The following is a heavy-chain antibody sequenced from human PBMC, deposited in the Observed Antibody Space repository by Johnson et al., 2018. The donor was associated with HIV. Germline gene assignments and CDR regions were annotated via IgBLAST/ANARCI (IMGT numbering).Heavy chain of an antibody. J-gene: IGHJ3*02. D-gene: IGHD1-7*01. V-gene: IGHV3-30*14. CDR3: ARAPQTYNWNYMMAFDM. Sequence: QVQLVESGGGVVQPGRSLRLSCAASGFTFSNYAMHWVRQAPGKGLEWVAVISYDGNNKYYADSVKGRFTISRDNSKNTLDLQMNSLRAEYTAVYYCARAPQTYNWNYMMAFDMWGQGTMVTVSP. CDR1: GFTFSNYA. CDR2: ISYDGNNK.